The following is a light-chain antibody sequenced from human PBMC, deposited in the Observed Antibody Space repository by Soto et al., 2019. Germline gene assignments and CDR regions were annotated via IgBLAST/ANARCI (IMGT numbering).Light chain of an antibody. CDR1: QNIYYN. Sequence: ILMTQSPATVSVSPGESATLSCRASQNIYYNVAWYQQRPGQAPSLLIYRASTRAPGVPARFSGSGSGTEFTLIISSLQPEDFTVYSCLQYHNLWAFGQGTKVDIK. V-gene: IGKV3-15*01. J-gene: IGKJ1*01. CDR3: LQYHNLWA. CDR2: RAS.